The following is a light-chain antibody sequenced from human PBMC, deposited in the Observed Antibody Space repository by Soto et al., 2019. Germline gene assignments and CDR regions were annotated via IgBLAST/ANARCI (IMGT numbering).Light chain of an antibody. CDR2: YTS. V-gene: IGKV3-11*01. Sequence: EIVLTQSPATLSSFPGDRVTLSCRASQYINTRLAWYQHRPGQAPRLLIYYTSNRATGIPARLSGSGSGTDFTLTINSLAPEDFAIYYCHQRQSWPRTFGQGTKVDIK. CDR1: QYINTR. CDR3: HQRQSWPRT. J-gene: IGKJ1*01.